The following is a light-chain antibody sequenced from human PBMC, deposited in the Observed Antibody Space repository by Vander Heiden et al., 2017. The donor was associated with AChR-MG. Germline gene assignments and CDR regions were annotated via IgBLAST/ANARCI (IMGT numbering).Light chain of an antibody. J-gene: IGKJ1*01. Sequence: IVLPQSPGTLSLSPGETVTLSCRASQIISSNYLAWYQHRPGQAPTLLIYGASIRATGIPARFSGSGSGTDFTLTISRLESEDFAVYYCHQDGSSPRTFGQRTRVEI. CDR2: GAS. V-gene: IGKV3-20*01. CDR3: HQDGSSPRT. CDR1: QIISSNY.